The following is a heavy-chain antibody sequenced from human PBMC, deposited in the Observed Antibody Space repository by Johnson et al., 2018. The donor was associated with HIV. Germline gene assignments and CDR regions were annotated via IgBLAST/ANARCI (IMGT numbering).Heavy chain of an antibody. CDR3: ARDYSNPPHALDI. CDR1: GFTVSSNY. V-gene: IGHV3-53*01. CDR2: IYSGGST. J-gene: IGHJ3*02. D-gene: IGHD4-11*01. Sequence: VQLVESGGGLIQPGGSLRLSCAASGFTVSSNYMSWVRQAPGKGLEWVSVIYSGGSTYYADSVKGRFTISRDNSKNTRYLQMNSLRAEETAGYDCARDYSNPPHALDIWGQGTMVTVSS.